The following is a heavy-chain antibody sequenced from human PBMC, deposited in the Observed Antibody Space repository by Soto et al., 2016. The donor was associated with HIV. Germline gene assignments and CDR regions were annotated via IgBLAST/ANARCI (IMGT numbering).Heavy chain of an antibody. V-gene: IGHV1-2*02. CDR2: INPNSGGT. J-gene: IGHJ3*01. CDR1: GYTFTGHY. D-gene: IGHD3-16*02. CDR3: ARDRADYVWSNYRSRDAFDV. Sequence: QVQLVQSGAEVKKPGASVKVSCKASGYTFTGHYMHWVRQAPGQGLEWMGWINPNSGGTNYAQKFQGRVTMTRDTSISTAYMELSRLKSDDTAVYYCARDRADYVWSNYRSRDAFDVWGQGTMVTVSS.